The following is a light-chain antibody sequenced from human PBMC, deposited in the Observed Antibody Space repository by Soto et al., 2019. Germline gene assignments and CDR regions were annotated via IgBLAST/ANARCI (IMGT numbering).Light chain of an antibody. V-gene: IGKV3-11*01. CDR1: QSVSNY. CDR2: DAS. CDR3: QQRSNWPPST. J-gene: IGKJ4*01. Sequence: EIVLTQSPATLSLSPGERATLSCRASQSVSNYLGWYQQKPGQAPRLLIYDASNRATGIPARFSGSGSGTDFTLTISSLEPEDFAVYYCQQRSNWPPSTFGGGTKVEIK.